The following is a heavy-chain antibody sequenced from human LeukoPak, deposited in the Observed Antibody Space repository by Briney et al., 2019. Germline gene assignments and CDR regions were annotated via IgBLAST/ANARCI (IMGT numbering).Heavy chain of an antibody. Sequence: PGGSLRLSCAASGFTFSTYSMNWVRQAPGKGLEWVSSISTSNTYIYYADSVKGRFTISRDNAKNSLYLQMNSLRAEDTAVYYCARHEPVITLSSYYYGMDVWGPGTTVTVSS. J-gene: IGHJ6*02. D-gene: IGHD1-14*01. V-gene: IGHV3-21*01. CDR1: GFTFSTYS. CDR3: ARHEPVITLSSYYYGMDV. CDR2: ISTSNTYI.